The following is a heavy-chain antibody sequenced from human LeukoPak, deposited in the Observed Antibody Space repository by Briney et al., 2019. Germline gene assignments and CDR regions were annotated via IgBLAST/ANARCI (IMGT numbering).Heavy chain of an antibody. J-gene: IGHJ4*02. CDR2: IYYSGGT. D-gene: IGHD6-13*01. Sequence: SETLSLTCTVSGGSISSYYWSWIRQPPGKGLECIGYIYYSGGTNYNPSLKSRVTISVDTSKNQFSLKLSSVTAADTAVYYCARVLMWAAGTTTMTFDYWGQGTLVTVSS. CDR1: GGSISSYY. V-gene: IGHV4-59*01. CDR3: ARVLMWAAGTTTMTFDY.